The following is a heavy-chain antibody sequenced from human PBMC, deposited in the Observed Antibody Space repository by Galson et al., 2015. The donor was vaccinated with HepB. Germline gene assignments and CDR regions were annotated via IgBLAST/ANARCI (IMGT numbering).Heavy chain of an antibody. CDR2: IIPIFGTA. CDR1: GGTFSSYA. J-gene: IGHJ5*02. D-gene: IGHD3-22*01. CDR3: ARDKVRYYDSSGYRERKGGFDP. V-gene: IGHV1-69*13. Sequence: SVKVSCKASGGTFSSYAISWVRQAPGQGLEWMGGIIPIFGTANYAQKFQGRVTITADESTSTAYMELSSLRSEDTAVYYYARDKVRYYDSSGYRERKGGFDPWGQGTLVTVSS.